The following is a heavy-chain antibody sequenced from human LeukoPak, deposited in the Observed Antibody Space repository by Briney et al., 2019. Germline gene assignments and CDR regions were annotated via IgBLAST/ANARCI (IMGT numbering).Heavy chain of an antibody. J-gene: IGHJ3*02. D-gene: IGHD6-13*01. CDR2: ISSSSSYI. CDR3: AREGGIAAATDAFDI. V-gene: IGHV3-21*01. Sequence: GGSLRLSCAASGFTFSSYSMNWVRQAPGKGLEWVSSISSSSSYIYYADSVKRRFTISRDNAKNSLYLQMNGLRAEDTAVYYCAREGGIAAATDAFDIWGQGTMVTVSS. CDR1: GFTFSSYS.